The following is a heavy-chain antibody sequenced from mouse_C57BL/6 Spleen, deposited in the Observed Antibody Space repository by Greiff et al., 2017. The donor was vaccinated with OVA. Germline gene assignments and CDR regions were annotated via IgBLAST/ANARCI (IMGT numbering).Heavy chain of an antibody. J-gene: IGHJ3*01. Sequence: QVQLQQPGAELVKPGASVKLSCKASGYTFTSYWMHWVKQRPGQGLEWIGMIHPNSGSTNYNEKFKSKATLTVDKSSSTAYMQLSSLTSEDSAVYYCARSSSYDYLFAYWGQGTLVTVSA. D-gene: IGHD2-4*01. CDR1: GYTFTSYW. CDR3: ARSSSYDYLFAY. V-gene: IGHV1-64*01. CDR2: IHPNSGST.